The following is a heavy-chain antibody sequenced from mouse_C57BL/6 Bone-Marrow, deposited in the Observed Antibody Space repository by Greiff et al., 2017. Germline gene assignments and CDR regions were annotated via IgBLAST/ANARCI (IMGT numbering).Heavy chain of an antibody. CDR1: GFTFSSYG. D-gene: IGHD4-1*01. Sequence: EVQGVESGGDLVKPGGSLKLSCAASGFTFSSYGMSWVRQTPDKRLEWVATISSGGSYTYYPDSVKGRFTISRDNAKNTLYLQMSSLKSEDTAMYYCAIQWEVCYGMDYWGQGTSVTVSS. CDR2: ISSGGSYT. CDR3: AIQWEVCYGMDY. J-gene: IGHJ4*01. V-gene: IGHV5-6*01.